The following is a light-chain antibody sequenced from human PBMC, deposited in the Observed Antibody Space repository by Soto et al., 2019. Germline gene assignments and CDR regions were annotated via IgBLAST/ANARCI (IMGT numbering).Light chain of an antibody. CDR1: QSVLYTSNNKNY. Sequence: DIVMTQSPDSLAVSLGERATINCKSSQSVLYTSNNKNYLAWYQQKPGQPPRLLIYWASTRESGVPDRFSGSGSGTDFTLTIGSLQAEDVAIYYCQQYYSSLTFGQGTKVDXK. CDR2: WAS. CDR3: QQYYSSLT. V-gene: IGKV4-1*01. J-gene: IGKJ1*01.